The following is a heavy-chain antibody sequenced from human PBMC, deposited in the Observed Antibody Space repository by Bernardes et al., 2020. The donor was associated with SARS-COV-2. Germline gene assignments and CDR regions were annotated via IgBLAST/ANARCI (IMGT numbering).Heavy chain of an antibody. Sequence: ASVKVSCKASGYTFTGHYIHWVRQAPGQGLEWMAWINPNSGGTNSAQKFQGRVTITRDTSTNTAYMELRRLTSDDTAVYYCARDIDYYDDSSQYYRIVDSWGQGTLVIVSS. D-gene: IGHD3-22*01. J-gene: IGHJ4*02. V-gene: IGHV1-2*02. CDR2: INPNSGGT. CDR1: GYTFTGHY. CDR3: ARDIDYYDDSSQYYRIVDS.